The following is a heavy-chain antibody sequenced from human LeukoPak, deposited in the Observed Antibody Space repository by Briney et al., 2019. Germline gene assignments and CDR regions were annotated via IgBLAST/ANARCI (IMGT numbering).Heavy chain of an antibody. Sequence: GGSLRLSCAASGFTVSSNYMSWVRQAPGKGLQWVSSISSSSSYIYYADSVKGRFTISRDNAKNSLYLQMNSLRAEDTAVYYCARDLTDYYDSSGFDYWGQGTLVTVSS. D-gene: IGHD3-22*01. CDR1: GFTVSSNY. V-gene: IGHV3-21*01. J-gene: IGHJ4*02. CDR2: ISSSSSYI. CDR3: ARDLTDYYDSSGFDY.